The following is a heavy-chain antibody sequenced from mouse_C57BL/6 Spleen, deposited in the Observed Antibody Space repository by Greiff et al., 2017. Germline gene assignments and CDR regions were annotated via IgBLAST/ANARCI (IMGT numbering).Heavy chain of an antibody. D-gene: IGHD1-1*01. Sequence: QVHVKQPGTELVKPGASVKLSCKASGYTFTSYWMHWVKQRPGQGLEWIGNINPSNGGTNYNEKFKSKATLTVDKSSSTAYMQLSSLTSEDSAVYYCARSTVVATDYFDYGGQGTTLTVSS. CDR3: ARSTVVATDYFDY. V-gene: IGHV1-53*01. CDR2: INPSNGGT. J-gene: IGHJ2*01. CDR1: GYTFTSYW.